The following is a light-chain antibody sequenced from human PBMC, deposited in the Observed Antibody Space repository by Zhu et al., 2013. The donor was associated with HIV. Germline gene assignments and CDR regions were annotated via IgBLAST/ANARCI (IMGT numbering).Light chain of an antibody. Sequence: DIQMTQSPSSLSASVGDRVTITCRASQGISNYLAWYQQKPGKVPKLLIYSASTLQSGVPSRFSGNGSGTDFTLTISSLQPEDFATYYCQHVNNNAAFGPGTKVDV. CDR3: QHVNNNAA. J-gene: IGKJ3*01. V-gene: IGKV1-27*01. CDR2: SAS. CDR1: QGISNY.